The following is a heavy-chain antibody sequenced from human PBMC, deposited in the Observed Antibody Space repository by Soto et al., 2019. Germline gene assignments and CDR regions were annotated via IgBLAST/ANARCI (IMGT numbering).Heavy chain of an antibody. J-gene: IGHJ5*02. CDR2: IWYDGSNK. CDR3: ARARPIYRSSFTWFHR. Sequence: VGSLRLSCAASVFTFSSYGMHCVRHSPGKWLEWVAVIWYDGSNKYYADSVKGRFTISRDNSKNTLYLQMNSLRAEDTAVYYCARARPIYRSSFTWFHRWGQGALVTVS. D-gene: IGHD6-6*01. V-gene: IGHV3-33*01. CDR1: VFTFSSYG.